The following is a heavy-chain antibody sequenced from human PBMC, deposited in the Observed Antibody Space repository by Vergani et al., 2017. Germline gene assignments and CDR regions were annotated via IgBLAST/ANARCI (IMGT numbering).Heavy chain of an antibody. CDR1: GFTFSSYW. CDR2: IKQDGSEK. J-gene: IGHJ3*02. Sequence: EVQLVESGGGLVQPGGSLRLSCAASGFTFSSYWMSWVRQAPGKGLEWVANIKQDGSEKYYVDSVKGRFTISRDNAKNSLYLQMNSLRAEDTAVYYCARDASWYGSSWDAFDIWGQGTMVTVSS. V-gene: IGHV3-7*01. D-gene: IGHD6-13*01. CDR3: ARDASWYGSSWDAFDI.